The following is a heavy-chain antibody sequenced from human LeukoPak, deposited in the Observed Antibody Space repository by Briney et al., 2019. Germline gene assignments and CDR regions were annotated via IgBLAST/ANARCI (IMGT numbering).Heavy chain of an antibody. CDR1: GYTFTGYY. J-gene: IGHJ4*02. Sequence: GASVKVSCKASGYTFTGYYMHWVRQAPGQGLEWMGWINPNHGDTNYAQKFQDRVSMTRDTSISTAYMHLSRLRSADTAVYYCARDRDLRDWGQGTLVTVSS. V-gene: IGHV1-2*02. CDR2: INPNHGDT. D-gene: IGHD4-17*01. CDR3: ARDRDLRD.